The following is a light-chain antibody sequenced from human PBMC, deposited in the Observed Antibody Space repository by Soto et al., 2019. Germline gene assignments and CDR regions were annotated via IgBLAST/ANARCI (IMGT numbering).Light chain of an antibody. CDR2: EVT. Sequence: ALTQPPSASGSPGQSVTISCIGTASDIGRYNYVSWYQHHPGKAPKLIIYEVTKRPSGVPDRFSGSKSGNTASLTVSGLQADDEADYYCNSYVGSNNYVFGTGTKVTVL. V-gene: IGLV2-8*01. CDR1: ASDIGRYNY. CDR3: NSYVGSNNYV. J-gene: IGLJ1*01.